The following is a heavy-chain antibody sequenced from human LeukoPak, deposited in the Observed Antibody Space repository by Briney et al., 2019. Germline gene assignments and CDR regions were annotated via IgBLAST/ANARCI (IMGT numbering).Heavy chain of an antibody. V-gene: IGHV3-66*01. CDR2: IYSGGST. J-gene: IGHJ5*02. Sequence: GGSLRPSCSASRFTINSNYMSWVRQAPGKGLEWVSVIYSGGSTYYADSVKGRFTISRDKSKNTLYLQMNSLRAEDTAVYYCARGMTTELPFDPWGQGTLVTVSS. CDR1: RFTINSNY. D-gene: IGHD4-11*01. CDR3: ARGMTTELPFDP.